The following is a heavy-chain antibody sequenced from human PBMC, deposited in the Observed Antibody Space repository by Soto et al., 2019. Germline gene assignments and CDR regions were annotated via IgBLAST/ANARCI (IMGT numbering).Heavy chain of an antibody. Sequence: QVQLVESGGGVVQPGRSLRVSCAASGFIFSNYAMHWVRQAPGKGLEWVAVVSYDGNNQFYAESVKGRFTISRDSSKTTLYLQMNNLRDEDTAVYYCARDRVYDYDNSGYYNFDYWGQGTLVIVSS. CDR1: GFIFSNYA. J-gene: IGHJ4*02. D-gene: IGHD3-22*01. CDR2: VSYDGNNQ. V-gene: IGHV3-30-3*01. CDR3: ARDRVYDYDNSGYYNFDY.